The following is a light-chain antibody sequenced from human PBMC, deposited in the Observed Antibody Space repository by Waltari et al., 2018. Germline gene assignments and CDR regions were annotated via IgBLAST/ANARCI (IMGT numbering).Light chain of an antibody. J-gene: IGKJ4*01. CDR2: KVS. CDR3: MQSTQFRT. Sequence: EIVMTQTPLPSPVTLGPPPSIPCRSSQSLVHSDGNTYLSWLHQRPGQPPRLLIYKVSNRVSGVPDRVSGSGAGTDFTLKISRVTAEDVGIYYCMQSTQFRTFGGGTRVEIK. CDR1: QSLVHSDGNTY. V-gene: IGKV2-24*01.